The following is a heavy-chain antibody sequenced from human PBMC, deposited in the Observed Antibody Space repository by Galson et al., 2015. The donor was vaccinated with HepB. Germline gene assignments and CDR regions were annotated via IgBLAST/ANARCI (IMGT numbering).Heavy chain of an antibody. D-gene: IGHD3-10*01. CDR3: VRDSHDPGSPPTHAFDV. CDR2: ISPTSGVT. J-gene: IGHJ6*02. CDR1: GFSITDFY. Sequence: SLRLSCAASGFSITDFYINWIRQAPGKGLEWISYISPTSGVTNYADTVRGRFTMSRDTAKSALFLHMDSLTDDDTALYYCVRDSHDPGSPPTHAFDVWGQGTAVAVSS. V-gene: IGHV3-11*06.